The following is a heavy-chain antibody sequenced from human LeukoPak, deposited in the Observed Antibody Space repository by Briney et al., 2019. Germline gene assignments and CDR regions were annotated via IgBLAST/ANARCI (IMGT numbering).Heavy chain of an antibody. CDR2: IKQDGSEK. V-gene: IGHV3-7*01. J-gene: IGHJ6*02. CDR3: AGGSVLQQLYYYYGMDV. CDR1: GFTVSSNL. D-gene: IGHD6-13*01. Sequence: PGGSLRLSCAASGFTVSSNLMTWVRQAPGKGLEWVANIKQDGSEKYYVDSVKGRFTISRDNAKNSLYLQMNSLRAEDTAVYYCAGGSVLQQLYYYYGMDVWGQGTTVTVSS.